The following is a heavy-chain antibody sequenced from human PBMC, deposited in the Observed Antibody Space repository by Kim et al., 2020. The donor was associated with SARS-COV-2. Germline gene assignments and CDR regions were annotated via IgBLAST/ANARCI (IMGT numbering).Heavy chain of an antibody. Sequence: YNPSLKSRVPLSVATSKNQFSLKLTSVTAADTAVYYCATRTQSSTWYFDYWGQGTLVTVSS. D-gene: IGHD6-13*01. CDR3: ATRTQSSTWYFDY. J-gene: IGHJ4*02. V-gene: IGHV4-39*01.